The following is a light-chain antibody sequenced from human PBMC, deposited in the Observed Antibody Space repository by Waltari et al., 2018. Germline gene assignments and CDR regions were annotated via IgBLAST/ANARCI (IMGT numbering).Light chain of an antibody. J-gene: IGLJ2*01. CDR2: RHT. CDR3: ASWDDRLGGVL. Sequence: QSVLTQPPSASGTPGQKVTMPCSGGRSAIGNNYVYWYQQLPGTTPQLLIYRHTQRPSGVPDLISASKSGTSASLAISGLRSEDEAIYYCASWDDRLGGVLFGGGTKLTVL. V-gene: IGLV1-47*01. CDR1: RSAIGNNY.